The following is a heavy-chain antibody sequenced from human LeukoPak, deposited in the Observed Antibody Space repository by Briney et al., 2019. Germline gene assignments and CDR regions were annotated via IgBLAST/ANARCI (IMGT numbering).Heavy chain of an antibody. D-gene: IGHD3-3*01. J-gene: IGHJ4*02. V-gene: IGHV4-4*07. Sequence: SETLSLTCTVSGGSISSYYWSWIRQPAGKGLEWIGRIYTSGSTNYNPSLKSRVTMSVDTSKNQFSRKLSSVTAADTAVYYCARGPMFFGVAYCDYWGQGTLVTVSS. CDR3: ARGPMFFGVAYCDY. CDR1: GGSISSYY. CDR2: IYTSGST.